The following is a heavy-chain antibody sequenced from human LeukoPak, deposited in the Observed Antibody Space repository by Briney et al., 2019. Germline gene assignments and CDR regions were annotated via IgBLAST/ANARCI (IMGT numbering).Heavy chain of an antibody. V-gene: IGHV2-5*02. D-gene: IGHD2-15*01. J-gene: IGHJ4*02. CDR2: IYWDDDK. CDR1: GFSLSTSGVG. Sequence: SGPALVKPTQTLTLTCTFSGFSLSTSGVGVGWIRQPPGKALEWLALIYWDDDKRYSPSPKSRLTITKDTSKNQVVLTMTNMDPVDTATYYCAHSVRGESCSGGNCYSGGDYWGREPWSPSPQ. CDR3: AHSVRGESCSGGNCYSGGDY.